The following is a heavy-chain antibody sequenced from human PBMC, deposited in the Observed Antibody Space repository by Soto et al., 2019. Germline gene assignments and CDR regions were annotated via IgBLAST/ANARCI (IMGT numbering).Heavy chain of an antibody. V-gene: IGHV4-59*08. J-gene: IGHJ4*02. CDR2: IHNSGRT. Sequence: QVQLQESGPGLVKPSETLSLTCTVSGGSISGYYWTWIRQSPGKGLEWIGYIHNSGRTDYTPSLKSRVTISVDTSKNQFSLKVTSVTATDTAVYYCARSSTGYGGAVWGQGILVTVSS. CDR1: GGSISGYY. D-gene: IGHD3-9*01. CDR3: ARSSTGYGGAV.